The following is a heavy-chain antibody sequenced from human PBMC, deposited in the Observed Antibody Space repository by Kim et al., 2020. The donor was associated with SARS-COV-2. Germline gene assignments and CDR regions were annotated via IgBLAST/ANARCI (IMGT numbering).Heavy chain of an antibody. J-gene: IGHJ6*02. D-gene: IGHD3-10*01. V-gene: IGHV3-33*05. CDR1: GFTFSSYG. CDR3: AREGGIVVRGVIYYGMDV. CDR2: ISYDGSNK. Sequence: GGSLRLSCAASGFTFSSYGMHWVRQAPGKGLEWVAVISYDGSNKYYADSVKGRFTISRDNSKNTLYLQMNSLRAEDTAVYYCAREGGIVVRGVIYYGMDVWGQGTTVTVSS.